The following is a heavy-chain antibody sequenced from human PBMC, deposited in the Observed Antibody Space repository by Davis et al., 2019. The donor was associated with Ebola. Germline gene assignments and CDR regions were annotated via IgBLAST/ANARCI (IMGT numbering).Heavy chain of an antibody. CDR2: INSDGSST. V-gene: IGHV3-74*01. Sequence: GESLKISCAVSGFTFSSYWMHWVRQAPGKGLVWVSRINSDGSSTSYADSVKGRFAISRDNAKNTLYLQMNSLRAEDTAVYYCARGRRSTSSYMNYWGQGTLVTVSS. D-gene: IGHD2-2*01. CDR1: GFTFSSYW. CDR3: ARGRRSTSSYMNY. J-gene: IGHJ4*02.